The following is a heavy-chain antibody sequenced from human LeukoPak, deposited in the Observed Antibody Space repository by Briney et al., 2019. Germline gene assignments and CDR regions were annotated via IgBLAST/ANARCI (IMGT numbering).Heavy chain of an antibody. CDR3: ARGWYFRPCYGSGSRIRWFDAFDI. Sequence: PSETLSLTCAVYGGSFSGYYWSWIRQPPGKGLEWIGEINHSGSTNYNPSLKSRVTISVDTSKNQFSLKLGSVTAADTAVYYCARGWYFRPCYGSGSRIRWFDAFDIWGQGTMVTVSS. D-gene: IGHD3-10*01. J-gene: IGHJ3*02. CDR2: INHSGST. V-gene: IGHV4-34*01. CDR1: GGSFSGYY.